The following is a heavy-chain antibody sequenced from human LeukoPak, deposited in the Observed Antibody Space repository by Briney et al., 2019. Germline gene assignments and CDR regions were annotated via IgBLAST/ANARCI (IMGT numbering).Heavy chain of an antibody. D-gene: IGHD4-17*01. V-gene: IGHV4-59*08. Sequence: SETLSLTCTVSGGSISSYYWSWIRQPPGKGLEWIGYIYYSGSTNYNPSLKSRVTISVDTSKNQFSLKLSSATAADTAVYYCSRTTVTTPWIGYFDYWGQGTLVTVSS. CDR2: IYYSGST. CDR3: SRTTVTTPWIGYFDY. J-gene: IGHJ4*01. CDR1: GGSISSYY.